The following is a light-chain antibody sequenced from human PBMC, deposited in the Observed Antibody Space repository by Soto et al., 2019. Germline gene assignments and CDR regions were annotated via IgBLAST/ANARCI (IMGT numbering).Light chain of an antibody. CDR1: SSDVGGYNY. V-gene: IGLV2-14*03. CDR3: GSYTTGGLRV. CDR2: DVS. J-gene: IGLJ3*02. Sequence: QSALTQPASVSGSPGQSITISCTGTSSDVGGYNYVSWYQQHPGKAPKLMIYDVSNRPSGVSDRFSGSKSGNTASLTISGLQAEDEADYYCGSYTTGGLRVFGGGTKVTVL.